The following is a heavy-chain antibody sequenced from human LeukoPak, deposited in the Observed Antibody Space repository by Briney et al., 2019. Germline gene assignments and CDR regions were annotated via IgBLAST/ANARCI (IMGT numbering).Heavy chain of an antibody. CDR3: ARASYCSDGSCYSDY. CDR1: GYTFTSYS. Sequence: ASVKVSCKASGYTFTSYSISWVRQAPGQGFEWMGWISAYNGNTIYAQKVKGRVTMTTDTSTSTAYMELRSLNSDDAAVYYCARASYCSDGSCYSDYWGQGTLVTVSS. J-gene: IGHJ4*02. CDR2: ISAYNGNT. D-gene: IGHD2-15*01. V-gene: IGHV1-18*01.